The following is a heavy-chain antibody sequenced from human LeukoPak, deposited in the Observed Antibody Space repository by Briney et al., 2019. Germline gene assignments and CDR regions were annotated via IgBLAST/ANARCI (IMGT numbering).Heavy chain of an antibody. CDR2: IYPRGGST. CDR3: AREARGYSYGQSHFDY. D-gene: IGHD5-18*01. CDR1: GYSFTSNY. V-gene: IGHV1-46*01. J-gene: IGHJ4*02. Sequence: ASVKVSCKASGYSFTSNYIHWVRQAPGQGLEWMGMIYPRGGSTSYAQKFQGRVTVTRDTSTSTVHMELSGLRSEDTAVYYCAREARGYSYGQSHFDYWGQGTLVTVSS.